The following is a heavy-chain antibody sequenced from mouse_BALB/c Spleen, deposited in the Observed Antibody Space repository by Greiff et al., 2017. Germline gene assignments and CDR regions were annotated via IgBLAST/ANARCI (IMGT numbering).Heavy chain of an antibody. CDR2: IWGDGST. CDR1: GFSLTGYG. D-gene: IGHD2-4*01. J-gene: IGHJ4*01. CDR3: ANYDYDAGSYAMDY. Sequence: VQRVESGPGLVAPSQSLSITCTVSGFSLTGYGVNWVRQPPGKGLEWLGMIWGDGSTDYNSALKSRLSISKDNSKSQVFLKMNSLQTDDTARYYCANYDYDAGSYAMDYWGQGTSVTVSS. V-gene: IGHV2-6-7*01.